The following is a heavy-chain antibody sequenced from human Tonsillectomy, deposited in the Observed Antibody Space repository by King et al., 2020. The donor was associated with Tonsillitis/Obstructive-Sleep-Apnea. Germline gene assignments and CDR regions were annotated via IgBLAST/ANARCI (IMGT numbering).Heavy chain of an antibody. J-gene: IGHJ6*03. CDR2: IWYDGSNK. CDR3: ARAGYDFWSGSYYYYYYYMDV. D-gene: IGHD3-3*01. V-gene: IGHV3-33*01. Sequence: QVQLVESGGGVVQPGRSLRLSCAASGFTFSSYGMHWVRQAPGKGLEWVAVIWYDGSNKYYADSVKGRFTISRDNSKNTLYLQMNSLRAEDTAEYYCARAGYDFWSGSYYYYYYYMDVWGKGTTVTVSS. CDR1: GFTFSSYG.